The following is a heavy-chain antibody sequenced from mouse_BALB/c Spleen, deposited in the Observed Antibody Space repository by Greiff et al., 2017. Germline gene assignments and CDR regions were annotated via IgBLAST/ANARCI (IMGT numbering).Heavy chain of an antibody. Sequence: EVQGVESGGGLVQPGGSLKLSCAASGFTFSSYGMSWVRQTPDKRLELVATINSNGGSTYYPDSVKGRFTISRDNAKNTLYLQMSSLKSEDTAMYYCARGGGYQYYYAMDYWGQGTLVTVSA. CDR3: ARGGGYQYYYAMDY. J-gene: IGHJ3*01. CDR2: INSNGGST. D-gene: IGHD1-1*02. V-gene: IGHV5-6-3*01. CDR1: GFTFSSYG.